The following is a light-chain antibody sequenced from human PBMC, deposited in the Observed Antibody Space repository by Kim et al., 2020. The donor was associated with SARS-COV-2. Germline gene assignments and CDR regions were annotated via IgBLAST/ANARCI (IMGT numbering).Light chain of an antibody. Sequence: SYELTQPPSVSVAPGETARLTCGGDNIGNRHVHWYQQKPSQAPVLVIYFDADRPAGISERFSGSNSGSTATLTISRAEAGDEADYYCQVWDTTTRRVFGAGTQLTVL. CDR3: QVWDTTTRRV. J-gene: IGLJ3*02. CDR1: NIGNRH. CDR2: FDA. V-gene: IGLV3-21*04.